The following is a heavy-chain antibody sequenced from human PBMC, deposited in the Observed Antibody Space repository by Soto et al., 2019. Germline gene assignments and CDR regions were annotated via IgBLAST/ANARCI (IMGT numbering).Heavy chain of an antibody. D-gene: IGHD3-16*01. Sequence: GSLRLSCVASGFTFNKYALAWVRQARGKVVECVSAISGSGASNYAADSVKGRFTIARDNAKNTVYLQMNSLRAEDTAVYYCARAWSYALNYWGQGSLVTVSS. CDR3: ARAWSYALNY. CDR1: GFTFNKYA. V-gene: IGHV3-23*01. CDR2: ISGSGASN. J-gene: IGHJ4*02.